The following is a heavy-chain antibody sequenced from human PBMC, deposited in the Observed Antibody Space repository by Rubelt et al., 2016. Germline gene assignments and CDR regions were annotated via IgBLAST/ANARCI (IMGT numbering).Heavy chain of an antibody. CDR1: GGSVSSNY. CDR2: VYYSGSA. CDR3: VRQSGEVVGYYYYGMDV. D-gene: IGHD2-15*01. V-gene: IGHV4-34*01. Sequence: QVQLQQWGAGLLKPSETLSLTCDVYGGSVSSNYWSWIRQPPGQGLEWIGSVYYSGSAYDSPSLKRRVTISVTTAKNQFSLKLTSVTAAETAVYYCVRQSGEVVGYYYYGMDVWGQGTTVIVSS. J-gene: IGHJ6*02.